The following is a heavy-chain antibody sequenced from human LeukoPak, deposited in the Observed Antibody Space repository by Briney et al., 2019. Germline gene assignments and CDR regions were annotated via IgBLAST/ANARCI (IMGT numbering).Heavy chain of an antibody. J-gene: IGHJ5*02. D-gene: IGHD3-10*01. V-gene: IGHV4-4*07. CDR2: IYTSGST. CDR3: ARDRSDYGSGSFAFDP. Sequence: SETLSLTCTVSGGSISSYYWSWIRQPAGKGLEWIGRIYTSGSTNYNPSLKSRVTMSVDTSKNQFSLKLSSVTAADTAVYYCARDRSDYGSGSFAFDPWGQGTLVTVSS. CDR1: GGSISSYY.